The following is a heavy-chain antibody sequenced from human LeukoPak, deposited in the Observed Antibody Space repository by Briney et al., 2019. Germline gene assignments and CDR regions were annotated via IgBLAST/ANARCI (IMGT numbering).Heavy chain of an antibody. D-gene: IGHD6-13*01. Sequence: GGSLRLSCAASGFTFSDYYMSWIRQAPGKGLEWVSYISSSGSTIYYADSVKGRFTISRDNAKNSLYLQMNSLRAEDTAVYYCARALAAAGTDLYYYYYGMDVWGQGTTVTVSS. J-gene: IGHJ6*02. CDR3: ARALAAAGTDLYYYYYGMDV. CDR2: ISSSGSTI. V-gene: IGHV3-11*01. CDR1: GFTFSDYY.